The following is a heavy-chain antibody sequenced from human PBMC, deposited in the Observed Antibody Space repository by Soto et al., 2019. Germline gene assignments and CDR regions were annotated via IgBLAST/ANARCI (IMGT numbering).Heavy chain of an antibody. CDR3: ARVERGTATTVVDAFDI. J-gene: IGHJ3*02. CDR2: MSHSGGT. CDR1: GGFVSSGSYY. D-gene: IGHD1-1*01. V-gene: IGHV4-34*01. Sequence: QVQLQQWGAGLLKPSETLSLTCAVYGGFVSSGSYYWSWIRQPPGKGLEWIGEMSHSGGTHLNPSLKTLVTISVDTSKNQCSLKMSSVTAADTALYYCARVERGTATTVVDAFDIWGPGTMVTVSS.